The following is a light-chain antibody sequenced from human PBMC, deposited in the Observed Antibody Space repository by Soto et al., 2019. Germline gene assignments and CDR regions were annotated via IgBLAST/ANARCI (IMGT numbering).Light chain of an antibody. CDR2: AVS. CDR1: NSDVGRYNF. J-gene: IGLJ3*02. Sequence: QSALTQPRSVSGSPGQSVTISCTGTNSDVGRYNFVSWYQQLPGKAPKLLISAVSQRPSGVPDRFSGSKSGNTASLTISGLQAYDEADYFCYSYTASDIWVFGGGTKLTVL. CDR3: YSYTASDIWV. V-gene: IGLV2-11*01.